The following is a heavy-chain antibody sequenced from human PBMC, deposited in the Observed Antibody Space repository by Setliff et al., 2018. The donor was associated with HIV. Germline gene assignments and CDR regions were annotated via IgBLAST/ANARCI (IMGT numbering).Heavy chain of an antibody. Sequence: SETLSLTCTVSSGSISSSTYYWGWIRQPPGKGLEWIGSIYYSGSTYYNPSLKSRVTISVDTSKNQFSLNLSSVTAADTAVYYCARLKSGSLGGYVDYWGQGTLVTVPQ. CDR1: SGSISSSTYY. CDR2: IYYSGST. D-gene: IGHD3-10*01. J-gene: IGHJ4*02. CDR3: ARLKSGSLGGYVDY. V-gene: IGHV4-39*07.